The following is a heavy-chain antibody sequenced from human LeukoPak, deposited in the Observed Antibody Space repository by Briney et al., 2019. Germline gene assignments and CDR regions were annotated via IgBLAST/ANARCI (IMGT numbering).Heavy chain of an antibody. CDR3: ARDPTRAECRSGSCYLDY. J-gene: IGHJ4*02. V-gene: IGHV3-7*03. Sequence: GGSLRLSCVVSGFTFTNYWMSWVRQAPGKGLEWVANIGEDGSEKYHVDSVRGRFTISRDNARNSLYLQMNSLRAEDTAVYYCARDPTRAECRSGSCYLDYWGQGALVTVSS. CDR2: IGEDGSEK. CDR1: GFTFTNYW. D-gene: IGHD2-15*01.